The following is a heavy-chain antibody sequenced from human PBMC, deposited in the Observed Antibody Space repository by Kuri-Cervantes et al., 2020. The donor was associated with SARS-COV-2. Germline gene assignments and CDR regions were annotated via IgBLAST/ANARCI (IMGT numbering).Heavy chain of an antibody. CDR3: ARAPDSNYVLDY. V-gene: IGHV3-11*01. CDR2: ISSSGSTI. J-gene: IGHJ4*02. Sequence: LSLTCAASGFTFSDYYMSWIRQAPGKGLEWVSYISSSGSTIYYADSVKGRFTISRDNAKNSLYLQMNSPRAEDTAVYYCARAPDSNYVLDYWGQGTLVTVSS. CDR1: GFTFSDYY. D-gene: IGHD4-11*01.